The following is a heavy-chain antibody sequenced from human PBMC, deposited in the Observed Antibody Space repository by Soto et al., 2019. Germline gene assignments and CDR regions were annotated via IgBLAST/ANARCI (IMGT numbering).Heavy chain of an antibody. V-gene: IGHV4-34*01. Sequence: QVQLQQWGAGLLKPSETLSLTCAVSGGSLSGYYWTWTRQSPGKGLEWIGEIHPTGSHYYNPPLESRVTMSLDTSKNHFSLTLTSVTAADTAVYYCAGGTDECKGGRTWGQGTLVGVSS. CDR3: AGGTDECKGGRT. D-gene: IGHD3-16*01. CDR2: IHPTGSH. CDR1: GGSLSGYY. J-gene: IGHJ5*02.